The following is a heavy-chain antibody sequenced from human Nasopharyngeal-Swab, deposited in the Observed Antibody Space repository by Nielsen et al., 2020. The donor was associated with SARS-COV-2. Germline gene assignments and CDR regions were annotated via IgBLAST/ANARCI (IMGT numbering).Heavy chain of an antibody. D-gene: IGHD4-23*01. CDR3: ARGGKGYWFDP. CDR1: GCSISSYY. Sequence: SETLSLTCTVSGCSISSYYWSWIRQPPGKGLEWIGYIYYSGSTNYNPSLKSRVTISVDTSKNQFSLKLSSVTAADTAVYYCARGGKGYWFDPWGQGTLVTVSS. J-gene: IGHJ5*02. CDR2: IYYSGST. V-gene: IGHV4-59*08.